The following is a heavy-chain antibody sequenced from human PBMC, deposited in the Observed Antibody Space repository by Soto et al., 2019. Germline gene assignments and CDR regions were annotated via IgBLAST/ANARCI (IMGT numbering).Heavy chain of an antibody. Sequence: QVQLQESGPGLVKPSGTLSLTCAVSGGSISSSNWWSWVRQPPGKGLEWIGESYHCGSTNYNPSLKSRITMSVDKSKNQFSLKMSSVTAADTAVYYCARDLVDQYYYGMDVWGQGTTVTVSS. CDR3: ARDLVDQYYYGMDV. CDR2: SYHCGST. D-gene: IGHD2-21*01. CDR1: GGSISSSNW. J-gene: IGHJ6*02. V-gene: IGHV4-4*02.